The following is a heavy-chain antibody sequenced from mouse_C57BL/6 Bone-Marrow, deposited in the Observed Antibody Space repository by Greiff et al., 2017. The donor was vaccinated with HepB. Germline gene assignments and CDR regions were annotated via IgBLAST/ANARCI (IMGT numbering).Heavy chain of an antibody. D-gene: IGHD2-3*01. CDR3: ARAPDGYYAWFAY. J-gene: IGHJ3*01. V-gene: IGHV1-81*01. CDR1: GYTFTSYG. Sequence: QVQLKQSGAELARPGASVKLSCKASGYTFTSYGISWVKQRTGQGLEWIGEIYPRSGNTYYNEKFKGKATLTADKSSSTAYMELRSLTSEDSAVYVCARAPDGYYAWFAYWGQGTLVTVSA. CDR2: IYPRSGNT.